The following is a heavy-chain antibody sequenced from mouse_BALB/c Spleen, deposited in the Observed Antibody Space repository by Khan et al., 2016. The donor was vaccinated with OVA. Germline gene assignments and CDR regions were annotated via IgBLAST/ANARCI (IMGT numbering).Heavy chain of an antibody. D-gene: IGHD4-1*01. J-gene: IGHJ4*01. Sequence: EVQLQESGPGLVKPSQSLSLTCTVTGYSITSDYAWNWFRQFPGNKLEWMGYISNSGNTNYNPSLKRRISITRDTSKNQFFLQLNSVNTEDTATDYVASELGRYYAMDYWGQGTSVTVSS. CDR1: GYSITSDYA. CDR2: ISNSGNT. V-gene: IGHV3-2*02. CDR3: ASELGRYYAMDY.